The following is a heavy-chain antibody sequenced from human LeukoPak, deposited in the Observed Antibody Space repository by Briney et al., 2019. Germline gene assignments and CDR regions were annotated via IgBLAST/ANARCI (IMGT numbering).Heavy chain of an antibody. CDR1: GFTFSSYS. V-gene: IGHV3-21*01. J-gene: IGHJ5*02. D-gene: IGHD3-9*01. CDR2: ISSSSSYI. CDR3: ARAGYDILTGPRWFDP. Sequence: PGGSLRLSCAASGFTFSSYSMNWVRQAPGKGLEWVSSISSSSSYIYYADSVKGRFTISRDNAKNSLYLQMNSLRAEDTAVYYCARAGYDILTGPRWFDPWGQGTLVTVSS.